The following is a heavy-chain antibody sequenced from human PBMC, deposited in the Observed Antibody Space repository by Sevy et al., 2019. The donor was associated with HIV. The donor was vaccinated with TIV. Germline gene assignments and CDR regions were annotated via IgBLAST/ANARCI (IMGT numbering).Heavy chain of an antibody. Sequence: SETLSLTCTVSGDSISNGDYYCGWIRQPPGKGPEWIGSIYYSGSTYYNPSLMSRVTISVDTSRNQFSLKLSSVTAADTAVYYCARPQYGGSHLLFDYWGQGTLVTVSS. V-gene: IGHV4-39*01. CDR3: ARPQYGGSHLLFDY. D-gene: IGHD5-12*01. CDR1: GDSISNGDYY. CDR2: IYYSGST. J-gene: IGHJ4*02.